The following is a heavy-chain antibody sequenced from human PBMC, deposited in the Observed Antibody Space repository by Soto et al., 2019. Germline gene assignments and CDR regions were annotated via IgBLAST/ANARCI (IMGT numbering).Heavy chain of an antibody. J-gene: IGHJ6*02. Sequence: SETLSLTCTASGGSVSSGSYYWSWIRQPPGKGLEWIGYIYYSGSTKYNPSLESRVTISVDTSKNQFSLKLNSVTAADTAVYYCARDRAIAAAGGGHYYYGMDVWGQGTTVTVSS. V-gene: IGHV4-61*01. CDR3: ARDRAIAAAGGGHYYYGMDV. D-gene: IGHD6-13*01. CDR2: IYYSGST. CDR1: GGSVSSGSYY.